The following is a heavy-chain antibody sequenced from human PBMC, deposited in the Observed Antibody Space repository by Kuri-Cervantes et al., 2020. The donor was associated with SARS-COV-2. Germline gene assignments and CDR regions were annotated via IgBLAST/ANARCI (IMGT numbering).Heavy chain of an antibody. CDR2: FDPEDGET. D-gene: IGHD3-10*01. J-gene: IGHJ3*02. Sequence: ASVKVSCKASGYSFTDYSIHWVRQAPGQGLEWMGGFDPEDGETIYAQKFQGRVTMTEDTSTDTAHMELSSLRSEDTAVYYCATGVPTRLFGEELKNDAFDIWGQGTTVTVSS. V-gene: IGHV1-24*01. CDR3: ATGVPTRLFGEELKNDAFDI. CDR1: GYSFTDYS.